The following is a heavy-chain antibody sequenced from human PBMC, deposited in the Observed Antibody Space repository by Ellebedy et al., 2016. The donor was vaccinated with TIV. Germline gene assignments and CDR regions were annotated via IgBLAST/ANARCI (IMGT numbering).Heavy chain of an antibody. V-gene: IGHV3-30*18. CDR2: IAHDGSRE. CDR1: GFTFSDYG. Sequence: GESLKISCEASGFTFSDYGMQWVRQAPGKGLEWVAVIAHDGSREYYADSVKGRFTITRDNSKNTMSLQMDSLRGEDTAVYYCAKAATVRKSSYFDYWGQGNLITVSS. D-gene: IGHD4-17*01. J-gene: IGHJ4*02. CDR3: AKAATVRKSSYFDY.